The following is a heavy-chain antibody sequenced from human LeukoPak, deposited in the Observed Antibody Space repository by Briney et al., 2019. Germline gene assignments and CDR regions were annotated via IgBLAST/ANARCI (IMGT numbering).Heavy chain of an antibody. V-gene: IGHV1-46*01. CDR1: GYTFTSYY. J-gene: IGHJ5*02. CDR2: INPSGGST. D-gene: IGHD1-26*01. CDR3: ARDLPSHRSHSRRWFDP. Sequence: GASVKVSCKASGYTFTSYYMHWVRQAPGQGLEWMGIINPSGGSTSYAQKFQGRVTMTRDTSTSTVYMELSSLRSEDTAVYYCARDLPSHRSHSRRWFDPWGQGTLVTVSS.